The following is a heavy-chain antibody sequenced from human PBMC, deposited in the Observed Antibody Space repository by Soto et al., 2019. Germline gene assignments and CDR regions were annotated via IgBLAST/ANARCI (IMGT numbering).Heavy chain of an antibody. CDR1: GGTFSSYA. V-gene: IGHV1-69*06. CDR2: IIPIFGTA. D-gene: IGHD3-9*01. Sequence: ASVKVSCKASGGTFSSYAISWVRQAPGQGLEWMGGIIPIFGTANYAQKFQGRVTITADKSTSTAYMELSSPRSEDTAVYYCARGPYYDILTGYYGGRYYYYGMDVWGQGTTVTVSS. J-gene: IGHJ6*02. CDR3: ARGPYYDILTGYYGGRYYYYGMDV.